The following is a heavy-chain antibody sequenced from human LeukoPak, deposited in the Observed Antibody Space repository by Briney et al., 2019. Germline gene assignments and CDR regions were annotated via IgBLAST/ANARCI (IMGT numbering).Heavy chain of an antibody. CDR3: ARQVAAAGTNAFDI. D-gene: IGHD6-13*01. Sequence: ASVKVFCKASGYTFTSFAITWVRQAPGQGLEWMIWISGYNGNTNYAQKLQGRVTMTTDTSTSTVYMELRSLRSDDTAVYYCARQVAAAGTNAFDIWGQGTMVTGS. J-gene: IGHJ3*02. CDR2: ISGYNGNT. CDR1: GYTFTSFA. V-gene: IGHV1-18*01.